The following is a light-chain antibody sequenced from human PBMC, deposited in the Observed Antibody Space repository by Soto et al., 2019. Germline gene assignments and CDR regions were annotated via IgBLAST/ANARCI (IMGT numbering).Light chain of an antibody. CDR1: ERIGSW. Sequence: DVQMTQSPSTLSAPVGDRVTITCRASERIGSWFAWYQQKPAKAPKLLIYKASSLESGVPSRFSGSGSETEFTLTISSLQPDDFATYYCQQYNSYLWTFGQGTKVDIK. CDR3: QQYNSYLWT. CDR2: KAS. J-gene: IGKJ1*01. V-gene: IGKV1-5*03.